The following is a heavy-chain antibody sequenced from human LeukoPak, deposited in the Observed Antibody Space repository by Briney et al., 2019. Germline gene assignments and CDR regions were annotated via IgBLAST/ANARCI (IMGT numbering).Heavy chain of an antibody. V-gene: IGHV3-23*01. CDR1: GFTFSSYA. J-gene: IGHJ4*02. Sequence: GGSLRLSCAASGFTFSSYAMSWVRQAPGKGLEWVSAISGSGGSAYYADSVKGRFTISRDNSKNTLYLQMNSLRAEDTAVYYCAKSSSPLIGRFDYWGQGTLVTVSS. D-gene: IGHD3-16*01. CDR2: ISGSGGSA. CDR3: AKSSSPLIGRFDY.